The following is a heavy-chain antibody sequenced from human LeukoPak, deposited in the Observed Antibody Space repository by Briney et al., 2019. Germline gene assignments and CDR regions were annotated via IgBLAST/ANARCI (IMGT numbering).Heavy chain of an antibody. CDR3: AKDRSLVPVALNY. V-gene: IGHV3-23*01. CDR1: GFNFSSYA. J-gene: IGHJ4*02. CDR2: ISGSGDTT. Sequence: GGSLRLSCAASGFNFSSYAMTWVRQAPGKGLECVSGISGSGDTTYYADSVKGRFTISRDNSKNTLYLQMNSLRAEDTALYYCAKDRSLVPVALNYWGQGTLVTVSS.